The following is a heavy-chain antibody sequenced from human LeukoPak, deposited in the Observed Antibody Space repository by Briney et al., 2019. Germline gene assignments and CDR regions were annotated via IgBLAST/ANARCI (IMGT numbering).Heavy chain of an antibody. CDR3: ARVRKVVPAAWSWFDP. D-gene: IGHD2-2*01. CDR1: GYALTAYY. Sequence: GASVKVSCKASGYALTAYYLHWVRQAPGQGLEWMGRINPNSGGTLYAQKFQGRVTMTRDTSIGTAYMERSSLRSDDTAVYYCARVRKVVPAAWSWFDPWGQGTLVTVSS. CDR2: INPNSGGT. J-gene: IGHJ5*02. V-gene: IGHV1-2*06.